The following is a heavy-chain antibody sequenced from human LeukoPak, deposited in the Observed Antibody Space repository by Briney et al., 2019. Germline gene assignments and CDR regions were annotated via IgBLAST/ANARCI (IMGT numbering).Heavy chain of an antibody. Sequence: PGGSLRLSCAASGFTFSDYYMSWIRQAPGKGLEWVANIKQDGSEKYYVDSVKGRFTISRDNAKNSLYLQMNSLRAEDTAVYYCAINYGDYGEDWGQGTLVTVSS. CDR3: AINYGDYGED. CDR2: IKQDGSEK. D-gene: IGHD4-17*01. J-gene: IGHJ4*02. CDR1: GFTFSDYY. V-gene: IGHV3-7*01.